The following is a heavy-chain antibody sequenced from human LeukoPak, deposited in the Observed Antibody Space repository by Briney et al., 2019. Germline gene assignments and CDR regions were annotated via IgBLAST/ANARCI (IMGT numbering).Heavy chain of an antibody. V-gene: IGHV1-18*01. CDR3: ARAKAVAGFNWFDP. J-gene: IGHJ5*02. D-gene: IGHD6-19*01. CDR1: GYTFTSYG. Sequence: ASVKVTCKASGYTFTSYGISWVRQAPGQGLEWMGWISAYNGNTNYAQKLQGRVTMTTDTSTSTAYMELSSLRSEDTAVYYCARAKAVAGFNWFDPWGQGTLVTVSS. CDR2: ISAYNGNT.